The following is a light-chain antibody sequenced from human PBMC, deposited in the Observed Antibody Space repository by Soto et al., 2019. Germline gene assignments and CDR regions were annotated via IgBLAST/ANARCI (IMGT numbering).Light chain of an antibody. Sequence: QSALTQPRSVSGSPRQSVTISCTGTSSDVGNYNYVSWYQQHPGKAPKLIIYDVTERPSGVPDRFSASKSGNTASLTISGLQAEDEGDYYCCSYAGTFTWVFGGGTKLTVL. CDR2: DVT. CDR1: SSDVGNYNY. J-gene: IGLJ3*02. V-gene: IGLV2-11*01. CDR3: CSYAGTFTWV.